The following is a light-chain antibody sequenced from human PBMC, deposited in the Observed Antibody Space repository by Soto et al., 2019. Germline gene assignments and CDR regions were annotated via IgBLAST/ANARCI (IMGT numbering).Light chain of an antibody. CDR2: DAS. V-gene: IGKV3D-15*01. J-gene: IGKJ4*01. Sequence: EIVMTQSPATLSVSPGDRATLSCRASQSVDNDLAWYQQKPGQPPCLPIYDASTRANGFPARSSGSQSGTEFPLTISSLLSEDFAVYLCQQYNNWPLTFGGGTKVETK. CDR1: QSVDND. CDR3: QQYNNWPLT.